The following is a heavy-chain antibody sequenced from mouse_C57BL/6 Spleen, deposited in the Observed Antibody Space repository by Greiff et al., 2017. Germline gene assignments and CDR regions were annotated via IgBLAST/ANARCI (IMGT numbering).Heavy chain of an antibody. CDR1: GYSITSGYD. CDR3: ARGGSYYGSSYGFAY. Sequence: EVQVVESGPGMVKPSQSLSLTCTVTGYSITSGYDWHWIRHFPGNKLEWMGYISYSGSTNYNPSLKSRISITHDTSKNHFFLKLNSVTTEDTATYYCARGGSYYGSSYGFAYWGQGTLVTVSA. J-gene: IGHJ3*01. V-gene: IGHV3-1*01. D-gene: IGHD1-1*01. CDR2: ISYSGST.